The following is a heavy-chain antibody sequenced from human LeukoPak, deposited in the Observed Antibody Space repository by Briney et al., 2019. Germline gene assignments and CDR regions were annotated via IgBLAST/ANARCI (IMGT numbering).Heavy chain of an antibody. Sequence: ASVKVSCKASGYTFTSYYMHWVRQAPGEGLEWMGVINPSGGSTSYAQKFQGRVTMTRDMSTSTVYMELSSLRSEDTAVYYCARGGRDIVVVPAAPMSVYPPYYYYMDVWGKGTTVTISS. D-gene: IGHD2-2*01. CDR3: ARGGRDIVVVPAAPMSVYPPYYYYMDV. CDR1: GYTFTSYY. V-gene: IGHV1-46*01. J-gene: IGHJ6*03. CDR2: INPSGGST.